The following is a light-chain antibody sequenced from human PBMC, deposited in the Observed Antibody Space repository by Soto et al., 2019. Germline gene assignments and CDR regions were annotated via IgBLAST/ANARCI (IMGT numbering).Light chain of an antibody. CDR2: DST. V-gene: IGKV3-11*01. Sequence: LLTQSPGTLSLSPGERDTLSCRASQSIHTSLAWYQQKSGKPPRLVIYDSTLRANGVPDRFGGSRSATEFTLTINSLEPEDFAVYYCQQRNVWPPITFGQGTRLEIK. CDR1: QSIHTS. CDR3: QQRNVWPPIT. J-gene: IGKJ5*01.